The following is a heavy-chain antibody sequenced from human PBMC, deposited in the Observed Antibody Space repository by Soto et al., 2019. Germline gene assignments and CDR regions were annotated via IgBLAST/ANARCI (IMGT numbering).Heavy chain of an antibody. D-gene: IGHD2-2*01. Sequence: QVQLVESGGGVVQPGRSLRLSCAASGFIFSNYAMNWVRQAPGKGLEWVALISYDGNNNYYTDSVKGRFTISRDNSKSALYLQMNSLRPEDTAVYFCAKCTSTSCLLGSDYWGQGTLVTVSS. CDR3: AKCTSTSCLLGSDY. V-gene: IGHV3-30-3*01. J-gene: IGHJ4*02. CDR1: GFIFSNYA. CDR2: ISYDGNNN.